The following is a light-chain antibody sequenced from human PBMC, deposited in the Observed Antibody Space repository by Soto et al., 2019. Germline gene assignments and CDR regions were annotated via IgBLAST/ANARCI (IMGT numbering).Light chain of an antibody. J-gene: IGKJ4*01. Sequence: EIVMTQSPATPSVSPGERATLSCRASQSVSSNLAWYQQKPGQAPRLPIYGASTRATGIPARFSGSGSGTEFTLTISSLQSEDFAVYYCQQYNNWPRTFGGGTKVEIK. CDR3: QQYNNWPRT. CDR1: QSVSSN. V-gene: IGKV3-15*01. CDR2: GAS.